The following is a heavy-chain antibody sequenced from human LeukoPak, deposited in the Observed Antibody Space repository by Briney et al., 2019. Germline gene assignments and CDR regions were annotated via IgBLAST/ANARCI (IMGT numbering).Heavy chain of an antibody. CDR2: INPSGGST. Sequence: ASVKVSCKASGYTFTSYYMHWVRQAPGQGLEWMGIINPSGGSTSYAQKFQGGVTMTRDTSTSTVYMELSSLRSEDTAVYYCARVAAAGTKDFQHWGQGTLVTVSS. V-gene: IGHV1-46*01. J-gene: IGHJ1*01. CDR1: GYTFTSYY. D-gene: IGHD6-13*01. CDR3: ARVAAAGTKDFQH.